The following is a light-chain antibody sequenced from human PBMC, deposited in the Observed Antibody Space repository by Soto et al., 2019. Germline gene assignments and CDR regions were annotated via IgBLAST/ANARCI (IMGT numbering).Light chain of an antibody. CDR2: DAS. V-gene: IGKV1-5*01. CDR3: QQYNSFAPYS. J-gene: IGKJ2*03. Sequence: DIQMTQSPSTLSASVGDRVTITCRSSQSISFWLAWYQQKPWKAPKLLIYDASTLYSGVPSRFGGSRSGTEFTLTISSLQPDDFASYYCQQYNSFAPYSFGQGTKLEI. CDR1: QSISFW.